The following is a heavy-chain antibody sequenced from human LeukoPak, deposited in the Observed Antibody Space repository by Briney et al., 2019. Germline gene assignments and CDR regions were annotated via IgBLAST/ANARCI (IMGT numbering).Heavy chain of an antibody. V-gene: IGHV3-9*01. J-gene: IGHJ4*02. CDR2: ISWNSGVI. CDR3: AKVRPPGSYYNLAIEY. D-gene: IGHD3-10*01. CDR1: GFKFGDYA. Sequence: SVRLSCAASGFKFGDYAMHWVRQAPGKGLEWVSGISWNSGVIDYADSVKGRFTISRDNAKNSLFLQMNSLRVEDTALYYCAKVRPPGSYYNLAIEYWGQGTLVTVSS.